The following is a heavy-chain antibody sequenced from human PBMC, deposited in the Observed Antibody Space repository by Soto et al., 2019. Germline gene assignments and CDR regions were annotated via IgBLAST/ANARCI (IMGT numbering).Heavy chain of an antibody. J-gene: IGHJ4*02. V-gene: IGHV4-30-4*01. D-gene: IGHD3-3*01. CDR3: ARGGNDFWSGYLPMDY. CDR1: GGSISSGDYY. Sequence: KTSETLSLTCTVSGGSISSGDYYWSWIRQPPGKGLEWIGYIYYSGSTYYNPSLKSRVTISVDTSKNQFSLKLSSVTAADTAVYYCARGGNDFWSGYLPMDYWGQGTLVTVSS. CDR2: IYYSGST.